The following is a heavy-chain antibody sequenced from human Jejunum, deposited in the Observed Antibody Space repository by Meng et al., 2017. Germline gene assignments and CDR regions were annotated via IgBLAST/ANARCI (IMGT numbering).Heavy chain of an antibody. CDR1: GGSLSGHY. J-gene: IGHJ2*01. D-gene: IGHD6-19*01. CDR3: ASAGSSGWNWYFGL. CDR2: IYYSGNT. Sequence: RRQEPGPGLVKPSETLSLTCTVSGGSLSGHYWSWIRQPPGKGLEWIGHIYYSGNTNYNPSLKSRVTLSLHTSENQFSLQLNSVTAADTAVYYCASAGSSGWNWYFGLWGRGTLVTVSS. V-gene: IGHV4-59*11.